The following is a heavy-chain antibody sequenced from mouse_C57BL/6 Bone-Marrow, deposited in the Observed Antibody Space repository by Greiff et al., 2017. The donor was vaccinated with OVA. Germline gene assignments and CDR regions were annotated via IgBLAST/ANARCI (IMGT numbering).Heavy chain of an antibody. Sequence: QLQQPGAELVKPGASVKMSCKASGYTFTSYWITWVKQRPGQGLEWIGDIYPGSGSTNYNEKFKSKATLTVDTSSSTAYMQLSSLTSEDSAVYYCARKGYYSNYDYFDYWGQGTTLTVSS. CDR3: ARKGYYSNYDYFDY. V-gene: IGHV1-55*01. CDR1: GYTFTSYW. CDR2: IYPGSGST. D-gene: IGHD2-5*01. J-gene: IGHJ2*01.